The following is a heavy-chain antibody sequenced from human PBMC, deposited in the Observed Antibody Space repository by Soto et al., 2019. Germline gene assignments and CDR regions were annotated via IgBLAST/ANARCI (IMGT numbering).Heavy chain of an antibody. D-gene: IGHD2-21*02. V-gene: IGHV3-23*01. Sequence: EVQLLEAGGGLVQPGGSLRPSCAASGFTFSKYAMIWVRQAPGKGLESVSGIYGSGAGISYADSVKGRFTISRDNSKNTLFLQMDDLRVDDTAVYWCAKDAVSGDGFWLAESWGHGTLVTVSP. CDR3: AKDAVSGDGFWLAES. J-gene: IGHJ5*01. CDR1: GFTFSKYA. CDR2: IYGSGAGI.